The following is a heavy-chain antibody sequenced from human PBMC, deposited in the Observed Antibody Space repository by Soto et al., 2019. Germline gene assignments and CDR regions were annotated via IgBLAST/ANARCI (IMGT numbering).Heavy chain of an antibody. Sequence: QVQLVQSGAEVKKPGSSVKVSCKASGGTFSSYAISWVRQAPGQGLEWMGGIIPIFGTANYAQKFQGRVTITADESTCTAYMALSSLRSEDTAVYYCARAPSYCSGGSCYPFGFDYWGQGTLVTVSS. V-gene: IGHV1-69*12. CDR2: IIPIFGTA. CDR3: ARAPSYCSGGSCYPFGFDY. CDR1: GGTFSSYA. J-gene: IGHJ4*02. D-gene: IGHD2-15*01.